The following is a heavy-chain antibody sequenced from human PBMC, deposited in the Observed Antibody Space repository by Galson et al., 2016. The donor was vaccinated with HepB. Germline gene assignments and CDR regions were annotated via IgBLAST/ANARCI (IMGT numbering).Heavy chain of an antibody. D-gene: IGHD3-3*01. CDR2: INGDGSIT. CDR3: ARDSFTIFGVTPNWFDP. CDR1: GFTFSSHG. V-gene: IGHV3-74*01. J-gene: IGHJ5*02. Sequence: SLRLSCAASGFTFSSHGIHWVRQGPGKGLVWVSRINGDGSITTYADSVKGRFTISRDNAKNTLYLQMNSLGAEDTAVYYCARDSFTIFGVTPNWFDPWGQGTLVTVSS.